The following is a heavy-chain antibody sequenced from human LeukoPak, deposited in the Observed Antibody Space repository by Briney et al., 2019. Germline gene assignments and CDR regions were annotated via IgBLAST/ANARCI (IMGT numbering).Heavy chain of an antibody. CDR1: GYTFTSYG. CDR3: ARAERVAAAGTLYYFDY. J-gene: IGHJ4*02. D-gene: IGHD6-13*01. Sequence: ASVKVSCKASGYTFTSYGISWVRQAPGQGLEWMGWISAYNGNTNYAQKLQGRVTMTTDTSTSTAYMELRSLRSEDTAVYYCARAERVAAAGTLYYFDYWGQGTLVTVSS. V-gene: IGHV1-18*01. CDR2: ISAYNGNT.